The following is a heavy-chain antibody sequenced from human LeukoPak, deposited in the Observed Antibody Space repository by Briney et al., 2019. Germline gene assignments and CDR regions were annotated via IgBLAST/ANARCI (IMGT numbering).Heavy chain of an antibody. CDR2: IYYSGST. D-gene: IGHD2-15*01. J-gene: IGHJ4*02. Sequence: SETLSLTCTVSGGSISSNKYYWGWIRQPPGKGLEWIGSIYYSGSTYYNPTLKSRVTIFVDTSKNQFSLKLSSVTAADTAVYYCARVYCSGGSCYPNLHDYWGQGTLVTVSS. CDR3: ARVYCSGGSCYPNLHDY. CDR1: GGSISSNKYY. V-gene: IGHV4-39*01.